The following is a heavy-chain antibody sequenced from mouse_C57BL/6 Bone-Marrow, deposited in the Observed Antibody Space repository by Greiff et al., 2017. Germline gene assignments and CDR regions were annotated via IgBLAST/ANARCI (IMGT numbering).Heavy chain of an antibody. CDR3: ARATTVVVDY. V-gene: IGHV1-55*01. D-gene: IGHD1-1*01. CDR2: IYPGSGST. J-gene: IGHJ2*01. Sequence: QVQLKQPGAELVKPGASVKMSCQASGYTFTSYWITWVKQRPGQGLEWIGDIYPGSGSTNYNEKFKSKATLTVDTSSSTAYMQLSSLTSKDAAVYDCARATTVVVDYWGQGTTLTVSS. CDR1: GYTFTSYW.